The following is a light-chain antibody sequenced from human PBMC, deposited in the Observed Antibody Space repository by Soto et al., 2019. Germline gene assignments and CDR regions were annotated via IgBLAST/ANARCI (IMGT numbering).Light chain of an antibody. CDR1: QGVSTS. CDR3: QQAKNYPWT. CDR2: SLS. J-gene: IGKJ1*01. V-gene: IGKV1-12*01. Sequence: DIQMTQSPSPVSASVGDRITITCRASQGVSTSLAWYQQEPGKAPNLLIYSLSNLQSGVPSRFRSSRSGTDFTLNISSLKPEDSAIYYCQQAKNYPWTFGEGPKMEIK.